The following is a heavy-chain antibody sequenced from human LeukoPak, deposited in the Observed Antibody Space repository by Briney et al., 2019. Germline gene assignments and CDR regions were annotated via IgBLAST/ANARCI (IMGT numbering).Heavy chain of an antibody. V-gene: IGHV4-59*01. Sequence: SETLSLTCTVSGGPISSYYWSWLRQPPGKGLEWIGYIYYSGSTNYNPSLKSRVTISVDTSKNQFSLKLSSVTAADTAVYYCARAPVYGDYAQVVDYFDYWGQGTLVTVSS. J-gene: IGHJ4*02. D-gene: IGHD4-17*01. CDR2: IYYSGST. CDR3: ARAPVYGDYAQVVDYFDY. CDR1: GGPISSYY.